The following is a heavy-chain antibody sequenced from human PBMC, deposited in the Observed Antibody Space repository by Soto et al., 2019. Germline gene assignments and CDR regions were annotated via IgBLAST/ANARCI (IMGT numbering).Heavy chain of an antibody. CDR3: ARVVLRSWKSGGAFDI. CDR2: IYYSGST. J-gene: IGHJ3*02. Sequence: LSETLSLTCTVSGGSIISYYWSWIRQPPGKGLEWIGYIYYSGSTNYNPSLKSRVTISVDTSKDQFSLKLSSVTAADTAVYYCARVVLRSWKSGGAFDIWGQGTMVTVSS. CDR1: GGSIISYY. V-gene: IGHV4-59*01. D-gene: IGHD4-17*01.